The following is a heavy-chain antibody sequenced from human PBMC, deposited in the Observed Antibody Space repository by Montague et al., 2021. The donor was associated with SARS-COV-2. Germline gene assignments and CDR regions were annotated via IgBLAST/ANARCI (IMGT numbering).Heavy chain of an antibody. Sequence: SETLSLTCSVSGGSISSYYWSWIRQPPGKRLEWIGHIYHSGGTNXNPSLRSRSTISLDASKNRISLKPKSVTAADTALYYCARGFSSSWYGARWFDPWGQGTLVTVSS. V-gene: IGHV4-59*01. D-gene: IGHD6-13*01. J-gene: IGHJ5*02. CDR3: ARGFSSSWYGARWFDP. CDR2: IYHSGGT. CDR1: GGSISSYY.